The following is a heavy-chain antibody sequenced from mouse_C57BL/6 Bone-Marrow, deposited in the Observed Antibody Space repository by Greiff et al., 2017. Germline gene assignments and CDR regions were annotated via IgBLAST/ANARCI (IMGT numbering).Heavy chain of an antibody. CDR1: GYTFTDYY. D-gene: IGHD1-1*01. J-gene: IGHJ1*03. Sequence: QVQLQQSGRELVKPGASVKISCTASGYTFTDYYINWVQQTPGQGLEWIGWIFPGSGSTYYDEKFKGKVTLTVDKSYSTAYLLLSSLTSEDCAVDFCARREGPYYNGGSYYWYIDVWGTGTTVTVSS. CDR2: IFPGSGST. CDR3: ARREGPYYNGGSYYWYIDV. V-gene: IGHV1-75*01.